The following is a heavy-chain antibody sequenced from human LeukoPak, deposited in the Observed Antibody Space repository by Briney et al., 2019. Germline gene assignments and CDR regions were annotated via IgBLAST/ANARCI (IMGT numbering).Heavy chain of an antibody. Sequence: GGSLRLSCAASGFTFDHYTMHWVRQAPGKGLEWVALIWYDGSNKYYADSVKGRFAISRDDSENTVYLQMNSLRAEDTSVYYCARDGEYCSAGCTSHSYSYGMDVWGQGTTVTVSS. CDR2: IWYDGSNK. D-gene: IGHD2-15*01. J-gene: IGHJ6*02. V-gene: IGHV3-33*08. CDR3: ARDGEYCSAGCTSHSYSYGMDV. CDR1: GFTFDHYT.